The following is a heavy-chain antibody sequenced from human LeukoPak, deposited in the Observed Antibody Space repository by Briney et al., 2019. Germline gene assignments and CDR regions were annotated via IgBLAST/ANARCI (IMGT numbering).Heavy chain of an antibody. Sequence: PGGSLRLSCAPSGFTFSPYAMTWVRQAPGHGMEWVSSIGGDNKPHYSESVKGRFAISRDNSKRMLFLQLNSLRAEDTALYYCARELHYYVAMDVWGQGTRVSVSS. V-gene: IGHV3-23*01. D-gene: IGHD3-10*02. CDR3: ARELHYYVAMDV. J-gene: IGHJ6*01. CDR1: GFTFSPYA. CDR2: IGGDNKP.